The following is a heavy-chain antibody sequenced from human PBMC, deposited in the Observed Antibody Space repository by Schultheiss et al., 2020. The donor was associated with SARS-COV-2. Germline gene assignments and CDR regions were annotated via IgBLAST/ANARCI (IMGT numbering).Heavy chain of an antibody. CDR1: GFTFGDYV. Sequence: GGSLRLSCTASGFTFGDYVVNWVRQAPGKGLEWVGFIRSTAYGATTEYAASVKGRFTISRDDSTSIAYLQMNSLKTEDTAVYYCTSSVYCSGRSCNSYWYFDLWGRGTLVTVSS. CDR3: TSSVYCSGRSCNSYWYFDL. CDR2: IRSTAYGATT. V-gene: IGHV3-49*04. D-gene: IGHD2-15*01. J-gene: IGHJ2*01.